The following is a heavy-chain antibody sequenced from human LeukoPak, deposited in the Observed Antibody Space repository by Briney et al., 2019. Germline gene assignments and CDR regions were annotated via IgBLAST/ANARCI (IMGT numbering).Heavy chain of an antibody. D-gene: IGHD1-26*01. Sequence: GGSLRLSCAASGFTFSRYAMSWVRQAPGKGLEWVSAISGSGGSTYYADSVKRRFTISRDNSKNTLYLQMNSLRAEDTAVYYCASGSRRPSSYYYMDVWGKGTTVTVSS. CDR1: GFTFSRYA. V-gene: IGHV3-23*01. CDR2: ISGSGGST. CDR3: ASGSRRPSSYYYMDV. J-gene: IGHJ6*03.